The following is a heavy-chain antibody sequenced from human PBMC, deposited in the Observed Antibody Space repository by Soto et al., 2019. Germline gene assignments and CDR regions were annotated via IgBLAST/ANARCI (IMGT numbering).Heavy chain of an antibody. Sequence: GGSLRLSCAASGFTFSSYGMHWVRQAPGKGLEWVAVISYDGSNKYYADSVKGRFTISRDNSKNTLYLQMNSLRAEETAVYYCAKDGGLNYDFWSGWFDYWGQGTLVTVSS. D-gene: IGHD3-3*01. CDR2: ISYDGSNK. CDR1: GFTFSSYG. CDR3: AKDGGLNYDFWSGWFDY. V-gene: IGHV3-30*18. J-gene: IGHJ4*02.